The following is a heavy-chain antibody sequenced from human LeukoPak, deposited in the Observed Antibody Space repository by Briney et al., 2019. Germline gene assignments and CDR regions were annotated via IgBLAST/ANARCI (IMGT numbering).Heavy chain of an antibody. J-gene: IGHJ4*02. V-gene: IGHV1-46*01. CDR1: GYTFTSYY. D-gene: IGHD2-8*01. CDR2: INPSGGST. Sequence: ASVKVSCKASGYTFTSYYMHWVRQAPGQGLEWMGIINPSGGSTSYAQKFQGRVTMTRDTSTSTVYMELSSLRSEDTAVYYCARGYCTNGVCFNYFDHWGQGTLVTVSS. CDR3: ARGYCTNGVCFNYFDH.